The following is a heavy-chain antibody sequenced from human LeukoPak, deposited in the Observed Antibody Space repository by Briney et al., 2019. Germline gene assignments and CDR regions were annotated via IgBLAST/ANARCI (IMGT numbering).Heavy chain of an antibody. Sequence: GVSLRLSCAAAGFTFSSYAMSWVRQAPGKGLEWVAYISGGGIGTYYADAVKGRFTISRDNSKNTMYVQMNSLRDDDTAVYFCAKGSGSGTHLPSAHFDYWGQGTTVTVSS. V-gene: IGHV3-23*01. J-gene: IGHJ4*02. CDR3: AKGSGSGTHLPSAHFDY. CDR1: GFTFSSYA. D-gene: IGHD3-10*01. CDR2: ISGGGIGT.